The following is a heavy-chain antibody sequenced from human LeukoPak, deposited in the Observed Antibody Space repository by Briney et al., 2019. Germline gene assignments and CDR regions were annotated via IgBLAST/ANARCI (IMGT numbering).Heavy chain of an antibody. CDR3: AKDRLEVVTGDDAFDI. J-gene: IGHJ3*02. Sequence: GGSLRLSCAASGFTFSSYGMHWVRQAPGKGLVWVAVIWYDGSNKYYADSVKGRFTISRDNSKNTLYLQMNSLRAEDTAVYYCAKDRLEVVTGDDAFDIWGQGTMVTVSS. D-gene: IGHD2-21*02. V-gene: IGHV3-33*06. CDR2: IWYDGSNK. CDR1: GFTFSSYG.